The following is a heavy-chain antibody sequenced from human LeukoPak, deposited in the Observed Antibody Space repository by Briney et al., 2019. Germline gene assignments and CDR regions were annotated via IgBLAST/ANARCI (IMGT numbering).Heavy chain of an antibody. CDR1: GGSISTSSYY. D-gene: IGHD3-10*01. V-gene: IGHV4-39*07. Sequence: PSETLSLTCTVSGGSISTSSYYWVWIRQPPGKGLEWIGSMYYSGSTYYNPSLKSRVTISIDTSKNQFSLKLTSVTVADTAVYYCARDRGYSGSNPPSVRYYFDYWGQGTLVTVSS. J-gene: IGHJ4*02. CDR2: MYYSGST. CDR3: ARDRGYSGSNPPSVRYYFDY.